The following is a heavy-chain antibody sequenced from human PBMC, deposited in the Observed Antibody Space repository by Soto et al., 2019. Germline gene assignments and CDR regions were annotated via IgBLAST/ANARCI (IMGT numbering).Heavy chain of an antibody. D-gene: IGHD3-9*01. CDR2: ISGSGGST. V-gene: IGHV3-23*01. CDR3: AKGETYYDILTGYFSELPYGMDF. Sequence: GGSLRLSCAASGFTFSSYAMSWVRQAPGKGLEWVSAISGSGGSTYYADSVKGRFTISRDNSKNTLYLQMNSLRAEDTAVYYCAKGETYYDILTGYFSELPYGMDFCGQGTMVTVSS. CDR1: GFTFSSYA. J-gene: IGHJ6*01.